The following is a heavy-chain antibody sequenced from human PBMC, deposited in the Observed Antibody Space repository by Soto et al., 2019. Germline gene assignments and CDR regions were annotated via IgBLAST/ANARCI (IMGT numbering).Heavy chain of an antibody. J-gene: IGHJ5*02. CDR1: GFTFSSYA. Sequence: GGSLRLSCAASGFTFSSYAMSWVRQAPWKGLEWVSAISGSGGSTYYADSVKGRFTISRDNSKNTLYLQMNSLRAEDTAVYYCAKDREIYYDFWSGYPTGFDPWGQGTLVTVSS. CDR3: AKDREIYYDFWSGYPTGFDP. CDR2: ISGSGGST. D-gene: IGHD3-3*01. V-gene: IGHV3-23*01.